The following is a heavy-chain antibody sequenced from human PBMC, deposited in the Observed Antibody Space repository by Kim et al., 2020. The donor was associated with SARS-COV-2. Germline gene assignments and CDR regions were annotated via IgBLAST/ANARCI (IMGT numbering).Heavy chain of an antibody. V-gene: IGHV1-18*01. D-gene: IGHD3-10*01. CDR2: ISAYNGNT. J-gene: IGHJ6*02. CDR1: GYTFTSYG. Sequence: ASVKVSCKASGYTFTSYGISWVRQAPGQGLEWMGWISAYNGNTNYAQKLQGRVTMTTDTSTSTAYMELRSLRSDDTAVYYCARGVRGVPDTYYYYGMDVWGQGTTVTVSS. CDR3: ARGVRGVPDTYYYYGMDV.